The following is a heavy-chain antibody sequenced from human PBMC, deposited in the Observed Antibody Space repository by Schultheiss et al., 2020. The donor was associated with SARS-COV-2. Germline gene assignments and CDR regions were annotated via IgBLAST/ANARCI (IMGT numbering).Heavy chain of an antibody. CDR2: IYYSGST. J-gene: IGHJ3*02. Sequence: SQTLSLTCTVSGVSVSSGTYFWNWIRQPAGKELEWIGYIYYSGSTYYNPSLKSRVTISVDTSKNQFSLKLSSVTAADTAVYYCARERGQRGAFDIWGQGTMVTVSS. D-gene: IGHD5-24*01. CDR1: GVSVSSGTYF. V-gene: IGHV4-31*03. CDR3: ARERGQRGAFDI.